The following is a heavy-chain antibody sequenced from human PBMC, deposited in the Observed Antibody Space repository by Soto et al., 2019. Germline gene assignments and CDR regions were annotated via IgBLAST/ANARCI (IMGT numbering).Heavy chain of an antibody. CDR2: IMPIVDIA. V-gene: IGHV1-69*02. D-gene: IGHD3-10*01. Sequence: QVQLVQSGAEVKKPGSSVKVSCKASGGTFSSYTFSWVRQAPGQGLEWMGRIMPIVDIATYAQRFQGRVTITADRSTNTAYMELRSLRSEDTAVYYCARGRTELLAYDYFYYAMDAWGQGTTVTVSS. CDR3: ARGRTELLAYDYFYYAMDA. CDR1: GGTFSSYT. J-gene: IGHJ6*02.